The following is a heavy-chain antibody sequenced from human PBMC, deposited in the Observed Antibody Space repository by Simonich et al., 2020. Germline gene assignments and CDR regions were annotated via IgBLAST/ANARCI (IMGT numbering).Heavy chain of an antibody. CDR3: ARVSGGTAMVTSTFDI. CDR1: GNTFTGYY. Sequence: QVQLVQSGAEVKKPGASVKVSCKASGNTFTGYYMHWVRQAPGQGLEWIGRINPNSGGTNYAQKLQGRVTMTSDTSISTAYMELSRLRSDDTAVYYCARVSGGTAMVTSTFDIWGQGTMVTVSS. V-gene: IGHV1-2*06. J-gene: IGHJ3*02. CDR2: INPNSGGT. D-gene: IGHD5-18*01.